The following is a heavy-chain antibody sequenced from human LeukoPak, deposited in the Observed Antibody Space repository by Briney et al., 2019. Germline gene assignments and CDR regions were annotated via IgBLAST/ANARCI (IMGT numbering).Heavy chain of an antibody. CDR2: MSSSSSTI. CDR3: ARADIVVVPAARGGD. Sequence: GGSLRLSCAASGFTFSSYSINWVRQAPGKGLEWVSYMSSSSSTIYYADSVKGRFTISRDNAKNSLYLQMNSLRAEDTAVYYCARADIVVVPAARGGDWGQGTLVTVSS. J-gene: IGHJ4*02. D-gene: IGHD2-2*01. CDR1: GFTFSSYS. V-gene: IGHV3-48*01.